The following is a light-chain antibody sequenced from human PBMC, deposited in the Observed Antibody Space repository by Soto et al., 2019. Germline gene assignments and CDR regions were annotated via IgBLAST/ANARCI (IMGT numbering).Light chain of an antibody. Sequence: DIQMTQSPSTLSASVGDRVTITCRASQSISSRLAWYQQEPVKAPKLLIYDASSLESGVPSRFSGSGSGTEFTLTISSLQPDDFAIYYCQQYKSLWTFGQGTKVDIK. CDR3: QQYKSLWT. CDR2: DAS. V-gene: IGKV1-5*01. CDR1: QSISSR. J-gene: IGKJ1*01.